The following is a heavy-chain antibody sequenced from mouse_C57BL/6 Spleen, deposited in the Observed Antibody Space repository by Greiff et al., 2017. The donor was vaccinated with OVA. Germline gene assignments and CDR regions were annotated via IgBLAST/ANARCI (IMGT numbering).Heavy chain of an antibody. V-gene: IGHV1-69*01. CDR1: GYTFTSYW. CDR3: ARCWDEGYFDV. D-gene: IGHD4-1*01. CDR2: IDPSDSYT. J-gene: IGHJ1*03. Sequence: QVQLKQPGAELVMPGASVKLSCKASGYTFTSYWMHWVKQRPGQGLEWIGEIDPSDSYTNYNQKFKGKSTLTVDKSSSTAYMQLGSLTSEDSAVYYCARCWDEGYFDVWGTGTTVTVSS.